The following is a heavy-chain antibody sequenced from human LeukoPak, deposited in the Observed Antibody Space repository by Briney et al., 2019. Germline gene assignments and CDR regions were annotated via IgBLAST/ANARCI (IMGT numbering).Heavy chain of an antibody. CDR2: IYYSGST. J-gene: IGHJ4*02. V-gene: IGHV4-59*01. D-gene: IGHD6-19*01. Sequence: SETLSLTCTVSGGSISSYYWSWIRQPPGKGLEWIGYIYYSGSTNYNPSLKSRVTISVDTSKNQFSLKLSSVTAADTAVYYCARENDSSGWFGGSDYWGQGTLVTVSS. CDR1: GGSISSYY. CDR3: ARENDSSGWFGGSDY.